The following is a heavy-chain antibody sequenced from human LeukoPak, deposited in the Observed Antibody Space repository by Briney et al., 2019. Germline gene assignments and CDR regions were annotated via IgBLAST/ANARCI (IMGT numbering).Heavy chain of an antibody. CDR3: ARSGSYSGPYVY. V-gene: IGHV4-4*07. CDR2: ITTTGST. D-gene: IGHD1-26*01. Sequence: PSQTLSPTCTVAAASITKSYWGCIRHPAGKWRGWHGRITTTGSTNYNPSLRGRIPLSVDTSKNQSSLQLSSVTAADTAVYYCARSGSYSGPYVYWGQGTVVTVSS. J-gene: IGHJ4*02. CDR1: AASITKSY.